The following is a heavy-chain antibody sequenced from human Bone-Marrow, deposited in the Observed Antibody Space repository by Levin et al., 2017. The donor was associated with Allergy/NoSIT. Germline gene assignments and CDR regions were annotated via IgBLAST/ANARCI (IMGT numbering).Heavy chain of an antibody. CDR2: IHYSGST. D-gene: IGHD4-17*01. CDR3: SRLNYTDSLNFHGMDV. V-gene: IGHV4-39*01. CDR1: GDSVTRTSSY. J-gene: IGHJ6*02. Sequence: SQTLSLTCSVSGDSVTRTSSYWGWIRQPPGKGLEWIGSIHYSGSTYYNPSPKSRVTVSVDTSKNQFSLRLTSVTAADTAVYYCSRLNYTDSLNFHGMDVWGQGTTVTVSS.